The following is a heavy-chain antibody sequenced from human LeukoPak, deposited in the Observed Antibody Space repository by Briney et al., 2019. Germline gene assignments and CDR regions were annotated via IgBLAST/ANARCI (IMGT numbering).Heavy chain of an antibody. D-gene: IGHD5-24*01. CDR2: IHDSGST. Sequence: SETLSLTCTVSGGSISNYYWSWIRQSPEKGLEWIGYIHDSGSTNYNPSPKSRVTISVDTSKNQFSLKLSSVTAADTAVYYCARLDAAAGRYLQFFYWGQGTLVTVSS. V-gene: IGHV4-59*08. J-gene: IGHJ4*02. CDR3: ARLDAAAGRYLQFFY. CDR1: GGSISNYY.